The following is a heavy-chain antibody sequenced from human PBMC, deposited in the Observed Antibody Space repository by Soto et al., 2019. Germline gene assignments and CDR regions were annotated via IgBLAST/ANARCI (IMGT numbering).Heavy chain of an antibody. J-gene: IGHJ5*02. CDR1: GFTFSSYG. CDR3: AKVGEARRVDP. D-gene: IGHD6-6*01. CDR2: ISYDGSNK. Sequence: QVQLVESGGGVVQPGRSLRLSCAASGFTFSSYGMHWVRQAPGKGLEWVAVISYDGSNKYYADSVKGRFTISRDNSKNTLYLQMNSLRAEDTAVYYCAKVGEARRVDPWGQGTLVTVSS. V-gene: IGHV3-30*18.